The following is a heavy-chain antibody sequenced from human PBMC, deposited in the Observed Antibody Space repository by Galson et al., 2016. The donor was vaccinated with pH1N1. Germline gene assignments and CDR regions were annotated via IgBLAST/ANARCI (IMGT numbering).Heavy chain of an antibody. CDR1: GFSFSSYW. D-gene: IGHD4-17*01. J-gene: IGHJ4*02. V-gene: IGHV3-7*01. CDR3: ARVGAYGDYDTYFDD. Sequence: SLRLSCAASGFSFSSYWMGWVRQAPGKGLEWVASINQDGSKTSFVDSVKGRLAISRDNAKTSMFLQMNSLRAEDTAVYYCARVGAYGDYDTYFDDWGQGNLVTVSS. CDR2: INQDGSKT.